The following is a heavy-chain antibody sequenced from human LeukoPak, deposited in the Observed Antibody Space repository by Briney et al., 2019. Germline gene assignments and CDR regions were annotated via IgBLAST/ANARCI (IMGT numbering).Heavy chain of an antibody. V-gene: IGHV4-39*07. CDR2: IYYSGST. D-gene: IGHD4-17*01. J-gene: IGHJ4*02. CDR1: GGSISSSSYY. CDR3: ASVGRYGDYPDY. Sequence: KASETLSLTCTVSGGSISSSSYYWGWIRQPPGKGLEWIGSIYYSGSTYYNPSLKSRVTISVDTSKNQFSLKLSSVTAADTAVYYCASVGRYGDYPDYWGQGTLVTVSS.